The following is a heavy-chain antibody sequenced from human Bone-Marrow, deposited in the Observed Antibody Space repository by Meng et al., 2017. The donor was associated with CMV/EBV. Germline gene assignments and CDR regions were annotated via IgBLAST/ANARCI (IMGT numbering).Heavy chain of an antibody. CDR3: ARGDCSGGSCPGPPYHYGMDV. CDR2: IYYSGST. CDR1: GGSISSGEYY. D-gene: IGHD2-15*01. J-gene: IGHJ6*01. V-gene: IGHV4-30-4*08. Sequence: LRLSCSASGGSISSGEYYWSWIRRPPGKGLEWIGYIYYSGSTYYNPSVRSRVSISVDTSKNQFSLKLSSVTAADTALYYCARGDCSGGSCPGPPYHYGMDVWGQGTTVTGSS.